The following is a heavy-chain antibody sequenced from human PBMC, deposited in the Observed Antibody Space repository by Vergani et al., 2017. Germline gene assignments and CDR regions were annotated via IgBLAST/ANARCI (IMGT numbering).Heavy chain of an antibody. V-gene: IGHV3-33*01. CDR3: ARARAAAGTYYYYGMDV. CDR2: IWYDGSNK. Sequence: QVQLVESGGGVVQPGRSLRLSCAASGFTFSSYGMHWVRQAPGKGLEWVAVIWYDGSNKYYADSVKGRFTISRDNSKNTLYLQMNSLRAEDTAVYYCARARAAAGTYYYYGMDVWGQGTTVTVS. CDR1: GFTFSSYG. D-gene: IGHD6-13*01. J-gene: IGHJ6*02.